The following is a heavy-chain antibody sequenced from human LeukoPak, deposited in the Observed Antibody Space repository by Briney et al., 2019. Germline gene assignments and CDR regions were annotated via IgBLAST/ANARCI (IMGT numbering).Heavy chain of an antibody. V-gene: IGHV3-21*01. Sequence: PGGSLRLSCAASGFTFSSYSMNWVRQAPGKGLEWVSSISSSSSYIYYADSVKGRFTISRDNAKNSLYLQMNSLRAEDTAVYYCAREGPTDAFDIWGQGQWSPSLQ. CDR1: GFTFSSYS. CDR3: AREGPTDAFDI. J-gene: IGHJ3*02. CDR2: ISSSSSYI. D-gene: IGHD4-17*01.